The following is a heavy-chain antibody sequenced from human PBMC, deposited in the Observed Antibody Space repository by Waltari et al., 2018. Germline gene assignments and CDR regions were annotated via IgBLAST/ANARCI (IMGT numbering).Heavy chain of an antibody. CDR3: ARGGHDCWSGGDYFDY. CDR2: ISSSSSTI. Sequence: EVQLVESGGGLVQPGGSLRLSCAASGFTFSSYSMHWVRQAPGKGLEWVSYISSSSSTICDADCVKGRFTISRDNTKNSLYLQMNSLSAEDTAVYYCARGGHDCWSGGDYFDYWGQGTLVTVSS. D-gene: IGHD3-3*01. J-gene: IGHJ4*02. CDR1: GFTFSSYS. V-gene: IGHV3-48*01.